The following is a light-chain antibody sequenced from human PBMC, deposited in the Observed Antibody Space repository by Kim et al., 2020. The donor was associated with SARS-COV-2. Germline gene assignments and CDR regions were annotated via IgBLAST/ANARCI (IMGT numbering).Light chain of an antibody. CDR1: KLGDKY. Sequence: SVSPGQPASITCSGDKLGDKYASWYQQKPGQSPVVVIFRDNRQPSGIPERFSGSNSGNTATLTISGTQAMDEADYYCQAWDSSIYVFGTGTKVTVL. J-gene: IGLJ1*01. CDR2: RDN. CDR3: QAWDSSIYV. V-gene: IGLV3-1*01.